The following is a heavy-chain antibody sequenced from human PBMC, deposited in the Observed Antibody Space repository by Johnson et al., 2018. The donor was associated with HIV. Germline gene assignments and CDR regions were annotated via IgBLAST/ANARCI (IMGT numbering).Heavy chain of an antibody. J-gene: IGHJ3*02. CDR3: ARGRMHFLEGGAFDI. CDR2: ISSSGSTI. CDR1: GFTFSSYG. V-gene: IGHV3-48*04. Sequence: LVESGGGVVQPGGSLRLSCAASGFTFSSYGMHWVRQAPGKGLEWVSHISSSGSTIYYADSVKGRFTISRDNAKNSLYLQMNSLRAEDTAVYYCARGRMHFLEGGAFDIWDQGTMVTVSS. D-gene: IGHD3-3*01.